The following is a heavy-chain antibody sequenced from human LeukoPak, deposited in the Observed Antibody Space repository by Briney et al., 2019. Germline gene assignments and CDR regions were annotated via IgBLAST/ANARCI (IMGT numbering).Heavy chain of an antibody. D-gene: IGHD3-22*01. CDR2: ISGSGGST. CDR1: GFTFSSYA. V-gene: IGHV3-23*01. Sequence: GGSLRLSCAASGFTFSSYAMSWVRQAPGKGLEWVSAISGSGGSTYYADSVKGRFTISRDNSKNTLYLQMNSLRAEDTAVYYCAKTISSYYDSSGYNKYFDYWGQGTLVTVSS. J-gene: IGHJ4*02. CDR3: AKTISSYYDSSGYNKYFDY.